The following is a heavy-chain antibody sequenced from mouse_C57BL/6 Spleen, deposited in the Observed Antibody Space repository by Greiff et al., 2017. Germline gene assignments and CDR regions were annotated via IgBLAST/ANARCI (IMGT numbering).Heavy chain of an antibody. V-gene: IGHV1-50*01. Sequence: VQLQQPGAELVKPGASVKLSCKASGYTFTSYWMQWVKQRPGQGLEWIGEIDPSDNYTNYNQKFKGKATLTVDTASSTAYMQLSSLTSEDSAVYYCARRGYYYGSSYAWFAYWGQGTLVTVSA. CDR2: IDPSDNYT. J-gene: IGHJ3*01. D-gene: IGHD1-1*01. CDR3: ARRGYYYGSSYAWFAY. CDR1: GYTFTSYW.